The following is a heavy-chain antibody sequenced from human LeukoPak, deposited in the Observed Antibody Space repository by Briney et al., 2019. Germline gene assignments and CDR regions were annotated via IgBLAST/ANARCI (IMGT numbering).Heavy chain of an antibody. Sequence: SETLSLTCTVSGGSISSSSYYWGWICQPPGKGLEWIGSIYYSGSTYYNPSLKSRVTISVDTSKNQFSLKLSSVTAADTAVYYCARDSSGEDYWGQGTPVTVSS. D-gene: IGHD6-19*01. CDR1: GGSISSSSYY. CDR3: ARDSSGEDY. CDR2: IYYSGST. J-gene: IGHJ4*02. V-gene: IGHV4-39*07.